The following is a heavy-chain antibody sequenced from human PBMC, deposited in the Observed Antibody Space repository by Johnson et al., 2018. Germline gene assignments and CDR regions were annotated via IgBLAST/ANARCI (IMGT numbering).Heavy chain of an antibody. CDR1: GFTFSSYW. J-gene: IGHJ6*02. V-gene: IGHV3-74*01. CDR2: INSDGSST. CDR3: AREARGYYGMDV. Sequence: VQLQESGGGLVQPGGSLRLSCAASGFTFSSYWMHWVRQAPGKGLVWVSRINSDGSSTSYADSVKGRFTVSRNNAKNTLYLQMNSLRAEDTAVYYCAREARGYYGMDVWGQGTTVTVSS.